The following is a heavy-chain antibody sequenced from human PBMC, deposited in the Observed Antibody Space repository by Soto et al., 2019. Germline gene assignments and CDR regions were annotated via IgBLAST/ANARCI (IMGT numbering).Heavy chain of an antibody. CDR1: GGSISSGDSY. J-gene: IGHJ5*02. CDR2: IYYSGST. D-gene: IGHD3-10*01. CDR3: AREWRRYYDGSGTRNWFDP. V-gene: IGHV4-30-4*01. Sequence: QVQLQESGPGLVTPSQTLSLTCTVSGGSISSGDSYWSLVRQPPGKGLEWIGYIYYSGSTYYNPSRKSRVTISVDTSKNQFSRKLSSVTAADTAVYYCAREWRRYYDGSGTRNWFDPWGQGTLVTVSS.